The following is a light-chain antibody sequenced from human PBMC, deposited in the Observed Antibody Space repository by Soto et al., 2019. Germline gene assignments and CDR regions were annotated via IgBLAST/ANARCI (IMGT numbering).Light chain of an antibody. CDR2: GAL. CDR3: QSYDTSLTDVV. Sequence: QSVLTQPPSVSGAPGQRVTISCTGSRSNIGAGYDVHWYQQVPGTGPRLIINGALNRPSGAPDRFSASKSDTSASLVISGLQAEDEADYYCQSYDTSLTDVVFGGGTKVTVL. CDR1: RSNIGAGYD. J-gene: IGLJ2*01. V-gene: IGLV1-40*01.